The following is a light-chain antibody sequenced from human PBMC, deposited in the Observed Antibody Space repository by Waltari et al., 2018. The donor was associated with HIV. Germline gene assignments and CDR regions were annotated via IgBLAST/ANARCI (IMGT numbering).Light chain of an antibody. CDR3: AAWDDSLSVVYV. V-gene: IGLV1-47*01. CDR2: RNN. J-gene: IGLJ1*01. Sequence: QSVLTQPPSASGTPGQRVTISCSGSSSNIGRNYVYWYQQLPGTPPKLLIYRNNQRPSGVPDRFSGSKSGTSASLAISGLRSEDEADYYCAAWDDSLSVVYVFGTGTKVTVL. CDR1: SSNIGRNY.